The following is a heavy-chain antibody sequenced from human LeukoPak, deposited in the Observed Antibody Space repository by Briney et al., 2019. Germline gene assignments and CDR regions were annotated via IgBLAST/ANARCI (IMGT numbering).Heavy chain of an antibody. D-gene: IGHD1-26*01. CDR3: ARVLDSGASGSYPFDY. Sequence: PGGSLRLSCAASGFTFSSYAMHWVRQAPGKGLEWVAVISYDGSNKYYADSVKGRFTISRDNSKNTLYLQMNSLRPEDTAVYYCARVLDSGASGSYPFDYWGQGILVTVSS. CDR2: ISYDGSNK. CDR1: GFTFSSYA. V-gene: IGHV3-30*04. J-gene: IGHJ4*02.